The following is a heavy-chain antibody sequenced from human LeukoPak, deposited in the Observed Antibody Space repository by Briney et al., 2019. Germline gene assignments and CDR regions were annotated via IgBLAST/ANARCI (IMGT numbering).Heavy chain of an antibody. V-gene: IGHV1-69*05. J-gene: IGHJ4*02. CDR1: GGTFSSYA. CDR3: VRDAGEMATMETHFDY. CDR2: VIPIFGTA. Sequence: ASVKVSCKVSGGTFSSYAISWVRQAPGQGLEWMGRVIPIFGTANYAQKFQGRVTITRDESTITAYMELSSLRAEDPDVYYCVRDAGEMATMETHFDYWGQGGLVTVSS. D-gene: IGHD5-24*01.